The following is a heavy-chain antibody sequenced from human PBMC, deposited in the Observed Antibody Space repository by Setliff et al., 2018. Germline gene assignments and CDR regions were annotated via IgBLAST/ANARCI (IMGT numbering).Heavy chain of an antibody. D-gene: IGHD3-22*01. CDR1: GFTFSDYY. CDR2: ISSSSSYT. J-gene: IGHJ3*02. V-gene: IGHV3-11*05. CDR3: ARDRSVADYYDSSGPDAFDI. Sequence: GGSLRLSCAASGFTFSDYYMSWIRQAPGKGLEWVSYISSSSSYTNYADSVKGRFTISGDNAKNSLYLQMNSLRAEDAAVYYCARDRSVADYYDSSGPDAFDIWGQGTMVTVSS.